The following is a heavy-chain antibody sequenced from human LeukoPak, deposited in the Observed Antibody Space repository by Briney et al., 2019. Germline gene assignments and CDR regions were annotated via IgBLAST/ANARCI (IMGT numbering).Heavy chain of an antibody. Sequence: PGGSLRLSCAASGFKFDDYGMSWVRQAPGRGLECVSGISWNGGNTGYADSVKGRFTISRDNAKNSLFLQVNSLRADDTAFYYCAREGIYCVNGVCYLDYWGQGTLVTVSS. CDR2: ISWNGGNT. V-gene: IGHV3-20*04. CDR3: AREGIYCVNGVCYLDY. CDR1: GFKFDDYG. J-gene: IGHJ4*02. D-gene: IGHD2-8*01.